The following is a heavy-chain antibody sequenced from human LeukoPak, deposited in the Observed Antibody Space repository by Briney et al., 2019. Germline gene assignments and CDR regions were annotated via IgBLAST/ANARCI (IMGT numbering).Heavy chain of an antibody. J-gene: IGHJ3*01. V-gene: IGHV1-58*01. D-gene: IGHD4-23*01. Sequence: SVKDSCKASGFTFTSSAVQWVRRARGQRLEWIGWIVVGSGNTNYAQKFQERVTITRDMSTSTVYMELSSLRSEDTAVYYCAAEGRPTVVTFRKGAVDLWGQGTMVTVSS. CDR3: AAEGRPTVVTFRKGAVDL. CDR2: IVVGSGNT. CDR1: GFTFTSSA.